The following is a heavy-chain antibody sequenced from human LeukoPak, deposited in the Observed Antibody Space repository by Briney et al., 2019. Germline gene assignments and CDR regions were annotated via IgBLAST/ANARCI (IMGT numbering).Heavy chain of an antibody. V-gene: IGHV1-2*02. Sequence: ASVKVSCKASGYTFTGCYMHWVRQAPGPGREWLGWINPNSGGTNHAQKFQGRVTMTRDTSISTAYMELSRLRSDDTAVYYCARDGGLLWFGNIDYWGQGTLVTVSS. CDR3: ARDGGLLWFGNIDY. CDR1: GYTFTGCY. J-gene: IGHJ4*02. CDR2: INPNSGGT. D-gene: IGHD3-10*01.